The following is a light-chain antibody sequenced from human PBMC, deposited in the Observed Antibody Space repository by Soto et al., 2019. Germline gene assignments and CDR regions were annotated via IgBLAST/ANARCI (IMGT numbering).Light chain of an antibody. J-gene: IGKJ5*01. CDR1: QSVSRY. CDR3: QQRSSWPPIT. Sequence: EIVFTQSPSTLSLSPGERATLSCRASQSVSRYLAWYQQKPGQAPRLLIYDASNRATGIPARFSGSGSGTDFTLTISSLEPEDFAVYYCQQRSSWPPITFGQGTRLEIK. V-gene: IGKV3-11*01. CDR2: DAS.